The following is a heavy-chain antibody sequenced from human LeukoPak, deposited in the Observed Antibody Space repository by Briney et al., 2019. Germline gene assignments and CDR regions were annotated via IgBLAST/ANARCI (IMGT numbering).Heavy chain of an antibody. CDR3: ARWGYNYGTPFDY. D-gene: IGHD5-18*01. V-gene: IGHV3-23*01. Sequence: PGGSLRLSCAASGFTFSSYAMNWVRQAPGKGLEWVSTISGSGGSTYYADSAKGRFTISRDNSKDTLYLQMNSLRAEDTAVYYCARWGYNYGTPFDYWGQGTLVTVSS. CDR1: GFTFSSYA. CDR2: ISGSGGST. J-gene: IGHJ4*02.